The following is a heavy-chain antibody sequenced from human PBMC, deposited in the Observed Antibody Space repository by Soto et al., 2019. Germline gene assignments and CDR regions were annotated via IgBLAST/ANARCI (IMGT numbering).Heavy chain of an antibody. Sequence: QVQLQQWGAGLLKPSETLSLTCTVYGGSFSGNYWSWIRQPPGMGLEWIGEISHSGSTNYNPSHKXRXTXXVDTSKNQFSLKLSSVTAADTAMYYCARGHLPGGNTFYYDYWGQGTLVTVSS. D-gene: IGHD2-15*01. CDR1: GGSFSGNY. CDR2: ISHSGST. V-gene: IGHV4-34*01. J-gene: IGHJ4*02. CDR3: ARGHLPGGNTFYYDY.